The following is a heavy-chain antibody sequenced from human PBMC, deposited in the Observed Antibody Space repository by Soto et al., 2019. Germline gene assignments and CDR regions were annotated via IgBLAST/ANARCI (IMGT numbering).Heavy chain of an antibody. V-gene: IGHV2-5*02. CDR3: AHKGGGDRILDY. Sequence: QITLKESGPPLVKPTQTLTLTSTFSGFSLSTRGVGVGWIRQPPGKALEWLALIYWDGFKHYSPSLESRLTIREDTAKNQVVLTMTNMDPVDTATYYCAHKGGGDRILDYWGQGTLVTVSS. D-gene: IGHD3-16*01. J-gene: IGHJ4*02. CDR1: GFSLSTRGVG. CDR2: IYWDGFK.